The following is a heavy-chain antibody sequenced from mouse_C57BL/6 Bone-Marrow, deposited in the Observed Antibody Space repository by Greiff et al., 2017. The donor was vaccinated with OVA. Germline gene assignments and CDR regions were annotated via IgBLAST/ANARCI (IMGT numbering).Heavy chain of an antibody. D-gene: IGHD4-1*01. Sequence: EVQVEESGGGLVQPGGSMKLSCAASGFTFSDSWMDWVRQSPEQGLEWVAEIRNKANNHATYYAVSVKGRFTISRDDSKSSVYLQMNSLRAEDTGIYYCKTGTWYIDVWGTGTTVTVSS. V-gene: IGHV6-6*01. CDR1: GFTFSDSW. CDR2: IRNKANNHAT. CDR3: KTGTWYIDV. J-gene: IGHJ1*03.